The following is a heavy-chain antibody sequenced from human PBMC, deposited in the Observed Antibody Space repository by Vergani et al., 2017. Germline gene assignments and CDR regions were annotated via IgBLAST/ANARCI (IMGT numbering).Heavy chain of an antibody. J-gene: IGHJ5*02. D-gene: IGHD1-14*01. Sequence: QVQLVESGGGVVQPGRSLRLSCAASGFTFSSYGMHWVRQAPGKGLEWVAVIWYDGSNKYYADSVKGRFTISRDNSKNTLYLQMNSLRAENTAVYYCARELRLLYNRFDPWGQGTLVTVSS. CDR2: IWYDGSNK. CDR3: ARELRLLYNRFDP. CDR1: GFTFSSYG. V-gene: IGHV3-33*01.